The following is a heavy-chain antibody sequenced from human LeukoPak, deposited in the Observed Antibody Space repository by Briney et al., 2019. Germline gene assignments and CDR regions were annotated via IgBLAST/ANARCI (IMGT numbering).Heavy chain of an antibody. Sequence: ASVKVSCKASGYTFTGYYMHWVRQAPGQGLEWMGWFNPDSGGTHYAQKFQGRVTMTRDTSISTAYMELNRLRSDDTAVYYCARGREYYYDSSGYDYWGQGTLVTVSS. CDR1: GYTFTGYY. J-gene: IGHJ4*02. D-gene: IGHD3-22*01. CDR3: ARGREYYYDSSGYDY. CDR2: FNPDSGGT. V-gene: IGHV1-2*02.